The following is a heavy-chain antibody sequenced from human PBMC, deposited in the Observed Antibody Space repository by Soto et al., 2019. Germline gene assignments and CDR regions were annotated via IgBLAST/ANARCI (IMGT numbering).Heavy chain of an antibody. D-gene: IGHD2-21*01. Sequence: SETLSLTCTVSGGSISSYYWSWIRQPPGKGLEWIGYIYYSGSTNYNPSLKSRVTISVDTSKNQFSLKLSSVTASDTAVYYCDRLGAYYQSRDRRGQETLVTVSS. J-gene: IGHJ4*02. V-gene: IGHV4-59*08. CDR1: GGSISSYY. CDR2: IYYSGST. CDR3: DRLGAYYQSRDR.